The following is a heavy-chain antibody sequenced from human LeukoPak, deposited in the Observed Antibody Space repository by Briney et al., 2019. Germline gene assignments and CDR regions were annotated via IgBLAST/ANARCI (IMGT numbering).Heavy chain of an antibody. CDR3: GRQGVAARRPNWFGP. V-gene: IGHV4-39*01. J-gene: IGHJ5*02. CDR2: FYYGGST. D-gene: IGHD6-6*01. Sequence: SETLSLTCTVSGGSISSSSTYWGWIRQPPGKGLEWIGTFYYGGSTYYNSSLKSRVTISVDASKNQFSLKLSSVTAADTAFYYCGRQGVAARRPNWFGPWGQGNLVTVSS. CDR1: GGSISSSSTY.